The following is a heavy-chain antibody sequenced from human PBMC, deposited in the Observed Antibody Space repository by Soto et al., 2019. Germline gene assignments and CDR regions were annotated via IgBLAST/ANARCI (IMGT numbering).Heavy chain of an antibody. D-gene: IGHD6-19*01. CDR1: GFTFSSYS. Sequence: PGGSLRLSCAASGFTFSSYSMNWVRQAPGKGLEWVSSISSSSSYIYYADSVKGRFTISRDNSKNTLYLQMNSLRAEDTAVYYCAKDVGIAVAGTLSYWGQGTLVTVSS. V-gene: IGHV3-21*04. CDR3: AKDVGIAVAGTLSY. CDR2: ISSSSSYI. J-gene: IGHJ4*02.